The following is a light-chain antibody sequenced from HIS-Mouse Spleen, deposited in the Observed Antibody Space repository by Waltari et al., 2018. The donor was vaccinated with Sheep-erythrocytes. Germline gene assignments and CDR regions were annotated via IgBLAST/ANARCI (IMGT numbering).Light chain of an antibody. CDR3: CSYAGSYTFWV. J-gene: IGLJ3*02. Sequence: QSALTQPRSVSGSPGQSVTISCTGTRSHVGGYNSVSWYQHPPGKAPKLMIYDVSKRPSGVPDRFSGSKSGNTASLTISGLQAEDEADYYCCSYAGSYTFWVFGGGTRLTVL. CDR1: RSHVGGYNS. V-gene: IGLV2-11*01. CDR2: DVS.